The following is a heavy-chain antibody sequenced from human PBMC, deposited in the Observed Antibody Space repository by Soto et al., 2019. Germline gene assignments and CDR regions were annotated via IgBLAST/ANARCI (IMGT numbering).Heavy chain of an antibody. Sequence: VQVVASGGGLVQPGRSLRLSCAVSGFRFEKYVMHWGRQGPGKGLECVSTVSPTGDNVAYADSVEGRLTAARDNAKSSLYLQMNRLKGDDTAFYYCLKDAPNGSIDDWGQGTLVTVSS. V-gene: IGHV3-9*01. D-gene: IGHD3-10*01. CDR1: GFRFEKYV. CDR2: VSPTGDNV. CDR3: LKDAPNGSIDD. J-gene: IGHJ4*02.